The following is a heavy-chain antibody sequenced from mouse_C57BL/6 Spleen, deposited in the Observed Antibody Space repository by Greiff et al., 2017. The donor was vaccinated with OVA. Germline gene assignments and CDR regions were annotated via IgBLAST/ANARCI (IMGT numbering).Heavy chain of an antibody. Sequence: EVKLVESGGGLVQPGGSLSLSCAASGFTFTDYYMSWVRQPPGTALEWLGFIRNKANGYTTEYSASVKGRFTISRDNSHSILYLQMNALRAEDSATYYCARGLGTFDYWGQGTTLTVSS. CDR3: ARGLGTFDY. J-gene: IGHJ2*01. CDR2: IRNKANGYTT. D-gene: IGHD4-1*01. CDR1: GFTFTDYY. V-gene: IGHV7-3*01.